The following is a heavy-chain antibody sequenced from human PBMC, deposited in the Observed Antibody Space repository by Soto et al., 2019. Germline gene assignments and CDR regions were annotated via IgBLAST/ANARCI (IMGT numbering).Heavy chain of an antibody. CDR1: GYTFTSYD. CDR2: INPSGGST. V-gene: IGHV1-46*01. CDR3: ARVHSYGVSPFDY. Sequence: ASVKVSCKASGYTFTSYDINWVRQAPGQGLEWMGIINPSGGSTSYAQKFQGRVTMTRDTSTSTVYMELSSLRSEDTAVYYCARVHSYGVSPFDYWGQGTLVTV. J-gene: IGHJ4*02. D-gene: IGHD5-18*01.